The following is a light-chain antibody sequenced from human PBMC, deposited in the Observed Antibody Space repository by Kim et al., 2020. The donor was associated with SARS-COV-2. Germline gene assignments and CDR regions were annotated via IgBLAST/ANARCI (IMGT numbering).Light chain of an antibody. CDR3: QVWDSSSDHYF. V-gene: IGLV3-21*04. J-gene: IGLJ1*01. Sequence: SYELTQPPSVSVAPGKTDRITCGGNNIGSKSVHWYQQKPGQAPVLVIYYDSDRPSGIPERFSGSNSGNTATLTISRVEAGDEADYYCQVWDSSSDHYFFGTGTKVTVL. CDR1: NIGSKS. CDR2: YDS.